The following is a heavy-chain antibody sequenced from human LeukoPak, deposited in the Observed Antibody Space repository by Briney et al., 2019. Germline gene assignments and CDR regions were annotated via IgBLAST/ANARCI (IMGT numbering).Heavy chain of an antibody. V-gene: IGHV4-34*01. CDR3: ARDYGPRGYSYGIFDY. D-gene: IGHD5-18*01. Sequence: SETLSLTCAVYGGSFSGYYWSWIRQPPGKGLEWIGEINHSGSTNYNPSLKSRVTISVDTSKNQFSLKLSSVTAADTAVYYCARDYGPRGYSYGIFDYWGQGTLVTVSS. J-gene: IGHJ4*02. CDR1: GGSFSGYY. CDR2: INHSGST.